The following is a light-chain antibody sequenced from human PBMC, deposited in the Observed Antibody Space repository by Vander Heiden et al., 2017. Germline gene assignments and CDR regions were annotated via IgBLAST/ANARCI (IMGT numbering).Light chain of an antibody. J-gene: IGLJ2*01. CDR1: ALPTQY. CDR2: KDS. CDR3: QSADSSGTYVV. Sequence: SYALTQPPSVSVSPGQTARITCSGDALPTQYAYWYQQKPGQAPGLVIYKDSERTSGIPERFSGSSSGTTVTLTISGVQAEDEADYYCQSADSSGTYVVFGGGTKLTVL. V-gene: IGLV3-25*03.